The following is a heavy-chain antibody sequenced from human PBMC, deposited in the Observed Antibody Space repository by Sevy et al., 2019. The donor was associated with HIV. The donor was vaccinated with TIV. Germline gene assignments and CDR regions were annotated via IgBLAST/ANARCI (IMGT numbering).Heavy chain of an antibody. Sequence: SEILSLTCAVYGGSFSGYYWSWIRQPPGKGLEWIGEINHSGSTNYNPSIKSRVTISVDTSKNQFSLKLSSVTAADTAVYYCASAHYRGNVFYFDYWGQGTLVTVSS. D-gene: IGHD4-17*01. J-gene: IGHJ4*02. CDR3: ASAHYRGNVFYFDY. V-gene: IGHV4-34*01. CDR1: GGSFSGYY. CDR2: INHSGST.